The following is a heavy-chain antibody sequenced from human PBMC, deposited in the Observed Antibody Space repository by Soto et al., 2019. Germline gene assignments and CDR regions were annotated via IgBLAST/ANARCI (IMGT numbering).Heavy chain of an antibody. CDR3: AKGAARYFDY. CDR1: GFSFGTSA. V-gene: IGHV3-23*01. CDR2: ISGGIGST. Sequence: EVQLLESGGGLVQPGGSLRLSCVASGFSFGTSAMTWVRQVPGKGLEWVSTISGGIGSTFYADSVKGRFTISRDISKKMLFLHMNGLRGEDTGTYYCAKGAARYFDYWGRGTLVTVSS. J-gene: IGHJ4*02. D-gene: IGHD1-26*01.